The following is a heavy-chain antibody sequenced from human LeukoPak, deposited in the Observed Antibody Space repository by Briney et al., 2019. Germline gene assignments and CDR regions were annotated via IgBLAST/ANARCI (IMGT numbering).Heavy chain of an antibody. D-gene: IGHD5-12*01. CDR2: INPNSGGT. V-gene: IGHV1-2*02. J-gene: IGHJ6*03. Sequence: ASVKVSCKASGYTLTGYYMHWVRQAPGQGLEWMGWINPNSGGTNYAQKFQGRVTMTRDTSISTAYMELSRLRSDDTAVYYCARLGGYSGYYRPPVLPSYYYYYMDVWGKGTTVTISS. CDR1: GYTLTGYY. CDR3: ARLGGYSGYYRPPVLPSYYYYYMDV.